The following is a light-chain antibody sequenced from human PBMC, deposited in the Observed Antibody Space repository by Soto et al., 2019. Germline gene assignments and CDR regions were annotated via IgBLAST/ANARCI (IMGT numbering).Light chain of an antibody. CDR3: QQSNTFPWT. J-gene: IGKJ1*01. Sequence: DIQMTQSPSSVSASVGDRVTITCRASRDISNWLAWYQQRPGKAPNLLIYHASNLQSGVPSRFSGSGSGTEFTLTISSLQPEDFATYYCQQSNTFPWTFGQGTKVDIK. V-gene: IGKV1-12*01. CDR1: RDISNW. CDR2: HAS.